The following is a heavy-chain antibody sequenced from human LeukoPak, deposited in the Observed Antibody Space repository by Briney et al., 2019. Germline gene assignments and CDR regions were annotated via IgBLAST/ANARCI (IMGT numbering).Heavy chain of an antibody. CDR2: ISYDGSNK. J-gene: IGHJ3*02. CDR1: GFTFSSYA. V-gene: IGHV3-30-3*01. CDR3: AKDPHIVAAGDAFDI. D-gene: IGHD5-12*01. Sequence: PGGSLRLSCAASGFTFSSYAMHWVRQAPGKGLEWVAVISYDGSNKYYADSVKGRFTISRDNSKNTLYLQMNSLRAEDTAVYYCAKDPHIVAAGDAFDIWGQGTMVTVSS.